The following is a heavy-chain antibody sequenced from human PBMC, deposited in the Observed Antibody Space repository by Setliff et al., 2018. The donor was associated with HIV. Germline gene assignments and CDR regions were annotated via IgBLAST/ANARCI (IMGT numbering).Heavy chain of an antibody. D-gene: IGHD3-16*01. Sequence: VSCKASGGTFRSYSINWVRQAPGQGLEWMGTIIPFIDATHYAQSFQGRLTITADESSNTAYMELSSLRLHDTAVYYCAKAAVEMTTIAFGGPPGYWGQGTPVTVSS. CDR3: AKAAVEMTTIAFGGPPGY. CDR1: GGTFRSYS. J-gene: IGHJ4*02. V-gene: IGHV1-69*11. CDR2: IIPFIDAT.